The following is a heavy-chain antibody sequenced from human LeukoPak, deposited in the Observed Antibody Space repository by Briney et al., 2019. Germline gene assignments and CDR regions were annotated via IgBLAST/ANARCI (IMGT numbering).Heavy chain of an antibody. D-gene: IGHD4-17*01. V-gene: IGHV4-59*12. CDR1: GGSLSGYY. CDR2: IYYGGTT. J-gene: IGHJ4*02. Sequence: SETLSLTCTVSGGSLSGYYWNWIRQPPGKGLEWIGYIYYGGTTNYNPSLKSRVTISVDTSKNQFSLKLSSVTAADTAVYYCARLPYGDYGLDYWGQGTLVTVSS. CDR3: ARLPYGDYGLDY.